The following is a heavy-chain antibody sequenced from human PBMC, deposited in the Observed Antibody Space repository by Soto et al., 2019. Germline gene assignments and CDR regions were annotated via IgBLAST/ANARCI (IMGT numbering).Heavy chain of an antibody. V-gene: IGHV4-59*08. CDR3: ARLGYCSGGSCYEAFDI. J-gene: IGHJ3*02. CDR1: GGSISSYY. Sequence: SETLSLTCTVSGGSISSYYWSWIRQPPGKGLEWIGYIYYSGSTNYNPSLKSRVTISVDTSKNQFSLKLSSVTAADTAVYYCARLGYCSGGSCYEAFDIWGQGTMVTVSS. D-gene: IGHD2-15*01. CDR2: IYYSGST.